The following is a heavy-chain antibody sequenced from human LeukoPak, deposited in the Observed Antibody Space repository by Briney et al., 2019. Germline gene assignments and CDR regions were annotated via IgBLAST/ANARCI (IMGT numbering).Heavy chain of an antibody. V-gene: IGHV4-30-2*01. D-gene: IGHD3-10*01. CDR1: GGSISSGGYS. CDR2: IYHSGST. J-gene: IGHJ3*02. CDR3: AKSVDYYGSGSYYKRTDAFDI. Sequence: PSETLSLTCAVSGGSISSGGYSWSWIRQPPGKGLEWIGYIYHSGSTYYNPSLKSRVTISVDRSKNQFSLKLCSVTAADTAVYYCAKSVDYYGSGSYYKRTDAFDIWGQGTMVTVSS.